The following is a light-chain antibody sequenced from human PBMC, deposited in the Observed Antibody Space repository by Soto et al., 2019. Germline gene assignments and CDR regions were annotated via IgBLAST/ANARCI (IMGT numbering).Light chain of an antibody. Sequence: ETVMTQYPGTLSVSPGESTTLPCGTSQSASSNLAWYQQKPGQAPRHLIYGASTRATGIPARFSGSGSGTEFTLTVGYLRPEDSAVCFCPQYHDWVTFGGGTRVEI. CDR3: PQYHDWVT. CDR2: GAS. CDR1: QSASSN. V-gene: IGKV3D-15*01. J-gene: IGKJ4*01.